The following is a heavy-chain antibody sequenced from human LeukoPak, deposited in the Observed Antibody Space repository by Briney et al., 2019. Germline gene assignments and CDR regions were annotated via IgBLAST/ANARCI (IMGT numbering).Heavy chain of an antibody. Sequence: PGGSLRLSCAASGFTFSSYEMNWVRQAPGKGLEWVSYISSSGSTIYYADSVKGRFTISRDNAKNSLYLQMNSLRAEDTAVYYCAREGNYYDSSLFDYWGQGTLVTVSS. CDR3: AREGNYYDSSLFDY. V-gene: IGHV3-48*03. CDR1: GFTFSSYE. CDR2: ISSSGSTI. D-gene: IGHD3-22*01. J-gene: IGHJ4*02.